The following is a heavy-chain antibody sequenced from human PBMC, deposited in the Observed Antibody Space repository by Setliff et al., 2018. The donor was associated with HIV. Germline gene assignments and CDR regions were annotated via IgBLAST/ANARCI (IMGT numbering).Heavy chain of an antibody. D-gene: IGHD2-2*01. CDR3: ARGLGRGSSEYYYYYYYMDV. Sequence: SETLSLTCAVSGDSVSSYYWTWIRQPPGKGLGWIGYFYYSGGTRYNPSLESRVTISVDMSKNQFSLKLSSVTAADTAVYYCARGLGRGSSEYYYYYYYMDVWGKGTTVTVSS. J-gene: IGHJ6*03. CDR1: GDSVSSYY. CDR2: FYYSGGT. V-gene: IGHV4-59*02.